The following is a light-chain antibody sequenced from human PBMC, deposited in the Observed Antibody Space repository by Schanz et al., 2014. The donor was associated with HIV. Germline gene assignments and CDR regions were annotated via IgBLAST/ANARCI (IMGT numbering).Light chain of an antibody. Sequence: EIVLTQSPATLSESPGERVTLSCRTTQIISTSLAWYQQRPGQAPRLLIYDASNRATGVPARFSGRGSGTDFTLTISSLEPEDFAVYYCQQRSSWPPVTFGGGTKVEIK. J-gene: IGKJ4*01. V-gene: IGKV3-11*01. CDR2: DAS. CDR3: QQRSSWPPVT. CDR1: QIISTS.